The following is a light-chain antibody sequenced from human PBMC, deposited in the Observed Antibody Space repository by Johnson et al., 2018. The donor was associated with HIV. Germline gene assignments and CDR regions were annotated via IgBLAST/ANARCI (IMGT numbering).Light chain of an antibody. CDR3: GAWDSSLRVGF. J-gene: IGLJ1*01. CDR1: SSNIGSNY. CDR2: DNN. V-gene: IGLV1-51*01. Sequence: HSVLTQPPSVSAAPGQKVTISCSGSSSNIGSNYVSWYQQFPGAAPKLLIYDNNKRPSGIPDRFSGSKSGTSATLGITGLQTGDEGDYFCGAWDSSLRVGFFGTGTKVTVL.